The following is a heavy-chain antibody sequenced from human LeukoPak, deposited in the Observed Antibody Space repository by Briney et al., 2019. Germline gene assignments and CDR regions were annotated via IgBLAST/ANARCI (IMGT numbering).Heavy chain of an antibody. J-gene: IGHJ4*02. CDR3: ARDAKAFGEVYRKRGGYLDY. CDR2: ISCGEGSR. Sequence: GGSLTRSCAAAGFTFCSYTMGWDRQAPGKGLEWVSAISCGEGSRYYADSDKVRSSNSRDKSKGMLYMKTNGLRTEATAVYYCARDAKAFGEVYRKRGGYLDYWGRGTLVIVSA. CDR1: GFTFCSYT. V-gene: IGHV3-23*01. D-gene: IGHD3-10*01.